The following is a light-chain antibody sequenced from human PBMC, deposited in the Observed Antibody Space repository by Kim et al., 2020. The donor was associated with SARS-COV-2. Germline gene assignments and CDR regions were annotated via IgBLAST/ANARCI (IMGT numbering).Light chain of an antibody. J-gene: IGKJ1*01. CDR3: QQRTNWPPWT. CDR2: DAS. V-gene: IGKV3-11*01. CDR1: QFVSTY. Sequence: SPGERATLSCRTNQFVSTYLAWYQQKPGRAPRLLIYDASKRATGVPARFTGSGSGTEFTLTISSLEPEDFAVYYCQQRTNWPPWTFGQGTKVDIK.